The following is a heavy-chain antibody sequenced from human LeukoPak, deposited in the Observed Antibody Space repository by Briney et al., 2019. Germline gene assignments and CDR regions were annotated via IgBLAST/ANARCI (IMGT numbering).Heavy chain of an antibody. D-gene: IGHD2-2*01. CDR1: GGSFSGYH. Sequence: SETLSLTCAVYGGSFSGYHWSWIRQPPGKGLEWIGEINHSGSTNYNPSLKSRVTISVDTSKNQFSLKLSSVTAADTAVYYCARGFVGCSSTSCSRSMAHYWGQGTLVTVSS. CDR2: INHSGST. CDR3: ARGFVGCSSTSCSRSMAHY. J-gene: IGHJ4*02. V-gene: IGHV4-34*01.